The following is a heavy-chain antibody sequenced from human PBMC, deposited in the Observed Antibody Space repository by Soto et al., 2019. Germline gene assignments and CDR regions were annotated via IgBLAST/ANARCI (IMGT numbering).Heavy chain of an antibody. Sequence: QLQLQESGPGLVKPSETLSLTCTVSGGSISSSSYYWGWIRQPPGKGLEWIGSIYYSGSTYYNPSLKSRVTISVDTSKNQFSLKLSSVTAADTAVYYCARHRLRTGNPSTVTTLWFGPWGQGTLVTVSS. CDR1: GGSISSSSYY. V-gene: IGHV4-39*01. CDR2: IYYSGST. J-gene: IGHJ5*02. CDR3: ARHRLRTGNPSTVTTLWFGP. D-gene: IGHD4-17*01.